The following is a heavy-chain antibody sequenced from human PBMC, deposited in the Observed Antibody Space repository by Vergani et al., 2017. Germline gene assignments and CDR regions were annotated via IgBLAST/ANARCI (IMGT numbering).Heavy chain of an antibody. D-gene: IGHD4-11*01. CDR3: ARGKSSQDVTVTTRDTVAY. CDR1: GGSFSGYY. CDR2: INHRGST. V-gene: IGHV4-34*01. J-gene: IGHJ4*02. Sequence: QVQLQQWGAGLLKPSETLSLTCAVYGGSFSGYYWSWIRQPPGKGLEWIGEINHRGSTNHNPSLKSRVTISVDTSKNKCSLKLSSVTAADTTVYYCARGKSSQDVTVTTRDTVAYWGQGTLVTVSS.